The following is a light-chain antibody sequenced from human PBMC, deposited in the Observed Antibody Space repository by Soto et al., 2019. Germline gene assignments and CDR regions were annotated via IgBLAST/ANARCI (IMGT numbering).Light chain of an antibody. CDR1: QSVSRN. J-gene: IGKJ2*01. Sequence: EIVMTQSPATLSVSPGERATLSCRASQSVSRNLAWYQQKPGQPPRLLIYDASTRATGVPARFGGSGSGTEFTLTISGLQSEDVAVYYCQQYYSNSYTFGQGTKLEI. CDR3: QQYYSNSYT. CDR2: DAS. V-gene: IGKV3-15*01.